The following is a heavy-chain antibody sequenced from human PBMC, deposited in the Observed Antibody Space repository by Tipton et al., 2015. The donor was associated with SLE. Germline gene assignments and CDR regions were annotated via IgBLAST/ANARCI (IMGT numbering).Heavy chain of an antibody. CDR3: ARLHGYSYGLNWFDP. CDR1: GGSINSYF. V-gene: IGHV4-59*12. Sequence: TLSLTCSVSGGSINSYFWPWIRQPPGKGLEFIAYIFHCGITTYNPTLKSRVTVSVDTSKNHCSLKLTSVTAADTAVYYCARLHGYSYGLNWFDPWGQGTLISVSS. J-gene: IGHJ5*02. D-gene: IGHD5-18*01. CDR2: IFHCGIT.